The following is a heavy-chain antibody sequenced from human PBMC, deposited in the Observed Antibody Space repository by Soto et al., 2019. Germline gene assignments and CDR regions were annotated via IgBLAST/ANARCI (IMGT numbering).Heavy chain of an antibody. CDR3: AREYSIGGILTGYDVPWFDP. CDR2: IYYSGST. V-gene: IGHV4-31*03. CDR1: GGSISSGGYY. J-gene: IGHJ5*02. Sequence: QVQLQESGPGLVKPSQTLSLTCTVSGGSISSGGYYWSWIRQHPGKGLEWIGYIYYSGSTYYNPSLKSRVTISVDTSKNQFSLKLSSVTAADTAVYYCAREYSIGGILTGYDVPWFDPWGQGTLVTVSS. D-gene: IGHD3-9*01.